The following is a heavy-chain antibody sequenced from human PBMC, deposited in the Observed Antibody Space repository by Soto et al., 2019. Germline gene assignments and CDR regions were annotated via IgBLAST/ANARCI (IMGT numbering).Heavy chain of an antibody. CDR1: GFTVSSNY. CDR3: ASAHRWVPAATPYYFDY. V-gene: IGHV3-66*01. D-gene: IGHD2-2*01. Sequence: EVQLVESGGGMVQPGGSLRLSCAASGFTVSSNYMSWVRQAPGKGLEWVSVIYSGGSTYYADSVKGRFTITRANSKNPLYRQMNSLRAEDTAVYYCASAHRWVPAATPYYFDYWGQGTLVTVSS. J-gene: IGHJ4*02. CDR2: IYSGGST.